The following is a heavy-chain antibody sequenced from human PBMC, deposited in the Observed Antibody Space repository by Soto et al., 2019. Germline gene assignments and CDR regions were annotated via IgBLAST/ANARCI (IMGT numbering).Heavy chain of an antibody. V-gene: IGHV4-30-4*01. J-gene: IGHJ6*03. CDR2: INHSGST. CDR3: ARLYYYMDV. CDR1: GGSISSGDYY. Sequence: SETLSLTCTVSGGSISSGDYYWSWIRQPPGKGLEWIGEINHSGSTNYNPSLKSRVTISVDTSKNQFSLKLSSVTAADTAVYYCARLYYYMDVWGKGTTVTVSS.